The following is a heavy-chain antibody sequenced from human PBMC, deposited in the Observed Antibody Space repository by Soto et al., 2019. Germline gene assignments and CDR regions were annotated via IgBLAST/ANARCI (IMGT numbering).Heavy chain of an antibody. CDR2: ISRYGDFT. CDR1: GFTFNINA. D-gene: IGHD3-22*01. Sequence: EVQLLESGGDLIQPGGSLRLSWAASGFTFNINAMPWVGQAPGRGLEWVSAISRYGDFTYYADSVEGRFTISRDNSKNTLYLQMNSLRAEDTAVYYCAKDRYLDHDSRGYLFDNWGQGTLVTVSS. CDR3: AKDRYLDHDSRGYLFDN. V-gene: IGHV3-23*01. J-gene: IGHJ4*02.